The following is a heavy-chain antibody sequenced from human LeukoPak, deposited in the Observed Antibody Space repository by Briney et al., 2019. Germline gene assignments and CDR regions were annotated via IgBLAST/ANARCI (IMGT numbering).Heavy chain of an antibody. Sequence: SETLSLTCAVSGYSISSGCYWGWIRQPPGKGLEWIGSIYHSGSTYYNPSLKSRVTISVDTSKNQFSLKLSSVTAADTAVYYCARRGPYYDFWSGYYTDAFDIWGQGTMVTVSS. D-gene: IGHD3-3*01. CDR2: IYHSGST. J-gene: IGHJ3*02. CDR3: ARRGPYYDFWSGYYTDAFDI. V-gene: IGHV4-38-2*01. CDR1: GYSISSGCY.